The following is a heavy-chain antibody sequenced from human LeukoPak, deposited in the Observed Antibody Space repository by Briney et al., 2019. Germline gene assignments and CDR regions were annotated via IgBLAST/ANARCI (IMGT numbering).Heavy chain of an antibody. Sequence: GGSLRLSCAASGFTFSSYAMSWVRQAPGKGLEGVSYISSSGSTIYYADSVKGRFTISRDNAKNSLYLQMNSLRAEDTAVYYCARDHYDILTGYNYYGMDVWGQGTTVTVSS. J-gene: IGHJ6*02. D-gene: IGHD3-9*01. CDR1: GFTFSSYA. CDR3: ARDHYDILTGYNYYGMDV. CDR2: ISSSGSTI. V-gene: IGHV3-48*03.